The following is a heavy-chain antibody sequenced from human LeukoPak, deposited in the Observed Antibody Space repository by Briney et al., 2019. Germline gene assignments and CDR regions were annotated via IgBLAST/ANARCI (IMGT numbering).Heavy chain of an antibody. CDR3: ARAPSGCGGTCAFDD. CDR1: GGSISGSF. J-gene: IGHJ4*02. V-gene: IGHV4-4*07. Sequence: SETLSLTCTVSGGSISGSFWSWIRQPAGKGLEWIGRIYSSGRTNYNPSLKSRITTSVDTSENQFSLEVTSLTGADTAVYFCARAPSGCGGTCAFDDWGQGTLVTVSS. CDR2: IYSSGRT. D-gene: IGHD2-15*01.